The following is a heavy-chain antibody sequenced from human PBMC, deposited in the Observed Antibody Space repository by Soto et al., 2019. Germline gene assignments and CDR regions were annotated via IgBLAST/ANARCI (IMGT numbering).Heavy chain of an antibody. Sequence: QVQLQESGPGLVKPSQTLSLNCTVSGASISSSVYYWSWIRQHPGKGLEWIGYIHNSGTTYNNPSLESRLFISVDTSKNQFSLRLSSVTAADTAVYYCAHSLRSFDYNGRDVWGQGTTVTVSS. J-gene: IGHJ6*02. CDR1: GASISSSVYY. CDR2: IHNSGTT. CDR3: AHSLRSFDYNGRDV. D-gene: IGHD3-16*01. V-gene: IGHV4-31*03.